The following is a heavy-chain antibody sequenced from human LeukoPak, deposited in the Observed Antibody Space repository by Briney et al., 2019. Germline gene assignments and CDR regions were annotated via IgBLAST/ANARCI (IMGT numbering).Heavy chain of an antibody. CDR2: ISAYNGNS. D-gene: IGHD3-22*01. CDR1: GYTFNSYG. Sequence: GASVTVSCMASGYTFNSYGINWVRQAPGQGLEWVGWISAYNGNSNYAQKLQGRVTMTTDTSTSTAYMELRSLRSDDTAVYYCTRIGDDYYDSSGYYALQYWGQGTLVTVSS. CDR3: TRIGDDYYDSSGYYALQY. J-gene: IGHJ1*01. V-gene: IGHV1-18*01.